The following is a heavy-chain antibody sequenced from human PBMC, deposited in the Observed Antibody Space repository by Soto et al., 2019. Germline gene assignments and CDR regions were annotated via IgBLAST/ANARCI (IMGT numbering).Heavy chain of an antibody. CDR2: IYYSGST. J-gene: IGHJ6*02. V-gene: IGHV4-30-4*01. CDR1: GGSISSGDYY. Sequence: SETLSLTCTVSGGSISSGDYYWSWIRQPPGKGLEWIGYIYYSGSTYYNPSLKSRVTISVDTSKNQFSLKLSSVTAADTVFYYCAIHLMYFSAGSCYSDFPYYGMDVWGQGTTVTVSS. CDR3: AIHLMYFSAGSCYSDFPYYGMDV. D-gene: IGHD2-15*01.